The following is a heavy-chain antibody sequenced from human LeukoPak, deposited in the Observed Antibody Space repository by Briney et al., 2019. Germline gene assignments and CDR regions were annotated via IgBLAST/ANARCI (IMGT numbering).Heavy chain of an antibody. V-gene: IGHV1-8*01. J-gene: IGHJ4*02. CDR1: GSSFTDYD. D-gene: IGHD5-24*01. Sequence: ASVKVSCKASGSSFTDYDINWVRQTTGQGLEWMGWMNPNSGNTDYAQNFQGRVTMTTDTSTSTAYMELRSLRSDDTAVYYCARVSPRWLQSQDEKDYWGQGTLVTVSS. CDR3: ARVSPRWLQSQDEKDY. CDR2: MNPNSGNT.